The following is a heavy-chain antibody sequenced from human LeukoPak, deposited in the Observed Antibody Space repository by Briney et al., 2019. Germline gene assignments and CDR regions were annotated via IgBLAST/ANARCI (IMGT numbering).Heavy chain of an antibody. V-gene: IGHV3-23*01. D-gene: IGHD2-2*01. CDR1: GFAFSSYA. CDR3: ATDYSYCSSTSCYSTPDAFDI. J-gene: IGHJ3*02. Sequence: GGSLRLSCAASGFAFSSYAMSWVRQAPGKGPEWVSAISGSGGSTYYADSVKGRFTISRDNSKNTLYLQMNSLRAEDTAVYYCATDYSYCSSTSCYSTPDAFDIWGQGTMVTVSS. CDR2: ISGSGGST.